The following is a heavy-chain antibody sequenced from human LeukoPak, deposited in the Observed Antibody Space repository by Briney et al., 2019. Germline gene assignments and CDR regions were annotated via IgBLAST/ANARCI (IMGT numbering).Heavy chain of an antibody. CDR3: TRGGYYDSSGEYYFDH. CDR1: GFTFDDYA. V-gene: IGHV3-49*04. Sequence: GRSLRLSCTESGFTFDDYAMSWVRQAPGKGLEWVAFIRSKADGGTTEHAASVKGRFSISRDESKSIAYLQMNSLKTEDTAVYYCTRGGYYDSSGEYYFDHWGQGTLVTVSS. J-gene: IGHJ4*02. D-gene: IGHD3-22*01. CDR2: IRSKADGGTT.